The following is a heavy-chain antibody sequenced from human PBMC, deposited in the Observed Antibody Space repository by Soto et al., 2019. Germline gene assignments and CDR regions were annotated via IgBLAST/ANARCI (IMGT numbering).Heavy chain of an antibody. CDR3: AFDYDFWRNSAGMDV. V-gene: IGHV3-30*03. CDR2: ISYDGSNK. D-gene: IGHD3-3*01. Sequence: PGGSLRLSCAASGFTFSSYGMHWVRQAPGKGLEWVAVISYDGSNKYYADSVKGRFTISRDNSKNTLYLQMNSLRAEDTAEYYCAFDYDFWRNSAGMDVWGQGTTVTVSS. CDR1: GFTFSSYG. J-gene: IGHJ6*02.